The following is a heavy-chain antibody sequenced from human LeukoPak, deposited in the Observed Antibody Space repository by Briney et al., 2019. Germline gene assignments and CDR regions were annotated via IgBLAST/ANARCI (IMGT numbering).Heavy chain of an antibody. CDR3: ARVATYYDILTGYSPVTDV. CDR1: GYTFTSHD. V-gene: IGHV1-2*06. Sequence: ASVTVSCKASGYTFTSHDINWVRQAPGQGLEWMGRINPNSGGTNYAQKFQGRVTMTRDTSISTAYMELSRLRSDDTAVYYCARVATYYDILTGYSPVTDVWGQGTTVTVSS. D-gene: IGHD3-9*01. J-gene: IGHJ6*02. CDR2: INPNSGGT.